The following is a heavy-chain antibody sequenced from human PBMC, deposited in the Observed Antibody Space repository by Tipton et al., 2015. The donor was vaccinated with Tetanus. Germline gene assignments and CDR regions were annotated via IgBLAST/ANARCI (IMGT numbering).Heavy chain of an antibody. V-gene: IGHV5-51*01. CDR3: ARRRSNTNLFFWFGP. D-gene: IGHD3-3*01. Sequence: MQLVQSGAEVKKPGEPLKISCEASGYSFSSYYIAWVRQMPGAGLEWIGFIPPGDSDTSYSPSFQGRVPISADTPINTAYRQWTSLTDSDTAVYYGARRRSNTNLFFWFGPWGQGSPVIISS. CDR1: GYSFSSYY. J-gene: IGHJ5*02. CDR2: IPPGDSDT.